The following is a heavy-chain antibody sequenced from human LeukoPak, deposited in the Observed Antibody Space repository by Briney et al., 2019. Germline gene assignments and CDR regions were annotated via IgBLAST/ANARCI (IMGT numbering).Heavy chain of an antibody. V-gene: IGHV3-23*01. CDR3: AKGAHYDYVWGSYRFYYYYYMDV. J-gene: IGHJ6*03. CDR1: GFTFNTYG. Sequence: PGGSLRLSCAASGFTFNTYGMSWVRQAPGKGLEWVSAISGSGGSTYYAGSVKGRFTISRDNSKNTLYLQMNSLRADDTAVYYCAKGAHYDYVWGSYRFYYYYYMDVWGKGTTVTISS. CDR2: ISGSGGST. D-gene: IGHD3-16*02.